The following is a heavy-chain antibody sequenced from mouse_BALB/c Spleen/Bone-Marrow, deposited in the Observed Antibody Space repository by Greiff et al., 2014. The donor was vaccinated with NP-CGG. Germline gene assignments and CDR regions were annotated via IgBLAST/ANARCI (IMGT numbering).Heavy chain of an antibody. CDR2: IQPGSGGT. CDR1: GYTFIDYE. Sequence: VQLQQSGAELVRPGASVKLSCKALGYTFIDYEIHWVKQTPVHGLEWIGAIQPGSGGTAYNQKFKGKATLTADKYSSTVYMELSSLTSEDSVVYYCARLRQLGLRTIDYWGQGTTLTVSA. V-gene: IGHV1-15*01. CDR3: ARLRQLGLRTIDY. J-gene: IGHJ2*01. D-gene: IGHD3-2*01.